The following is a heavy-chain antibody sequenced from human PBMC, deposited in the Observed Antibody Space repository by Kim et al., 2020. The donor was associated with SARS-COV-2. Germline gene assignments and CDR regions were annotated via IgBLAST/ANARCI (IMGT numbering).Heavy chain of an antibody. J-gene: IGHJ6*02. CDR2: INHSGST. Sequence: SETLSLTCAVYGGSFSGYYWSWIRQPPGKGLEWIGEINHSGSTNYNPSLKSRVTISVDTSKNQFSLKLSSVTAADTAVYYCARPQGPRPPRYSSYYGMDVWGQGTTVTVSS. V-gene: IGHV4-34*01. CDR3: ARPQGPRPPRYSSYYGMDV. CDR1: GGSFSGYY. D-gene: IGHD2-21*01.